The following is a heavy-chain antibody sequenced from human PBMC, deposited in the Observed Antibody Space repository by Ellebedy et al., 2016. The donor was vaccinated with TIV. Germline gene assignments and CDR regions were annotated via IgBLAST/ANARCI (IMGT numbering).Heavy chain of an antibody. J-gene: IGHJ4*02. CDR1: GFTFSSYA. CDR3: AKGQRGGYLLLFDY. D-gene: IGHD2/OR15-2a*01. CDR2: ISGSGGST. V-gene: IGHV3-23*01. Sequence: GESLKISXAASGFTFSSYAMSWVRQAPGKGLEWVSAISGSGGSTYYADSVKGRFTISRDNSKNTLYLQMNSLRAEDTAVYYCAKGQRGGYLLLFDYWGQGTLVTVSS.